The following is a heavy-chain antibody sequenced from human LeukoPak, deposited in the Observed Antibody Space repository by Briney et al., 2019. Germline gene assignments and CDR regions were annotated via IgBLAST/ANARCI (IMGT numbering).Heavy chain of an antibody. J-gene: IGHJ4*02. CDR1: GGSISSSSYY. Sequence: SETLSLTCTVSGGSISSSSYYWGWIRQPPGRGLEWIGSIYYSGSTYYNPSLKSRVTISVDTSKNQFSLKVTSVTAADTAVYYCVRRGGGYCSGGSCYVDYWGQGTLVTVSS. V-gene: IGHV4-39*01. CDR2: IYYSGST. CDR3: VRRGGGYCSGGSCYVDY. D-gene: IGHD2-15*01.